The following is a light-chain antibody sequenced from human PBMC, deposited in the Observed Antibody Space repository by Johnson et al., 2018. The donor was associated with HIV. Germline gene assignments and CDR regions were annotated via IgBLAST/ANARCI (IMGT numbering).Light chain of an antibody. CDR1: SSNIGHNY. J-gene: IGLJ1*01. CDR3: GTWDSSLSAGL. Sequence: QSVLTQPPSVSAAPGQKVTISCSGSSSNIGHNYVSWYQQLPGTAPKLLIYDNNKRPSGIPDRFSGSKSGTSATLGITGLQTGDEADYFCGTWDSSLSAGLFGTGTKVTVL. V-gene: IGLV1-51*01. CDR2: DNN.